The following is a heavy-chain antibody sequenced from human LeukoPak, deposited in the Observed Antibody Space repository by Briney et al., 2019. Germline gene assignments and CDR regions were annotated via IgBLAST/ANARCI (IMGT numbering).Heavy chain of an antibody. J-gene: IGHJ4*02. CDR1: GGSISSSSYY. CDR2: IYYSGST. CDR3: AREGDGYNYYFDY. V-gene: IGHV4-39*02. Sequence: PSETPSLTCTVPGGSISSSSYYWGWIRQPPGKGLEWIGSIYYSGSTYYNPSLKSRVTISVDTSKNQFSLKLSSVTAADTAVYYCAREGDGYNYYFDYWGQGTLVTVSS. D-gene: IGHD5-24*01.